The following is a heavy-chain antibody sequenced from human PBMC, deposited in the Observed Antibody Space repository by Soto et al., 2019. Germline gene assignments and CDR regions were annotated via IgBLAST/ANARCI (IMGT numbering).Heavy chain of an antibody. CDR1: GFSLTDNAVG. Sequence: QITLKESGPTLVKPTQTLTLTCTFSGFSLTDNAVGVGWFRQPPGKALERLALIYWDDDNLYSPSLKSRLTSAKDTSNYQVALSMTNEDPVDTATYHCTHGSGWLFDFWGQGTVVTVSS. CDR3: THGSGWLFDF. D-gene: IGHD6-19*01. V-gene: IGHV2-5*02. J-gene: IGHJ4*02. CDR2: IYWDDDN.